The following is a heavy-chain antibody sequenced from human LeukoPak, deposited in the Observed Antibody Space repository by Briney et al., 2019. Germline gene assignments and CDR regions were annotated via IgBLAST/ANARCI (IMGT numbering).Heavy chain of an antibody. D-gene: IGHD2-15*01. CDR2: ISYDGSNK. CDR1: GFSFSSFA. J-gene: IGHJ4*02. Sequence: GGSLRLSCAASGFSFSSFAMTWVRQAPGKGLEWVAVISYDGSNKYYADSAKGRFTISRDNSKNTLYLQMNSLRAEDTGVYYCARLCCGSCYSGGDYWGQGTVVTVSS. CDR3: ARLCCGSCYSGGDY. V-gene: IGHV3-30*01.